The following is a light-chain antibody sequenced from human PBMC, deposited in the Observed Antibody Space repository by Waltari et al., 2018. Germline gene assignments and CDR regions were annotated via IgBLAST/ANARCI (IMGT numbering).Light chain of an antibody. CDR1: QSVITT. V-gene: IGKV3D-15*01. CDR2: DTS. J-gene: IGKJ5*01. Sequence: IVMTQSPATLSVSPGERVALSCRASQSVITTFAWYQQRPGQAPKLLIYDTSTRATGSPARFSGSGSGTEFTLTISSLQSEDSGIYYCQQYENLITFGQGTRLEIK. CDR3: QQYENLIT.